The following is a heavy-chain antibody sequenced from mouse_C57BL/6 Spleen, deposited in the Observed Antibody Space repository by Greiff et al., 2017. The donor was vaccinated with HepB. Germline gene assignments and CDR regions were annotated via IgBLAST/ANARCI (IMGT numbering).Heavy chain of an antibody. Sequence: VKLMESGAELVRPGASVKLSCKASGYTFTDYYINWVKQRPGQGLEWIARIYPGSGNTYYNEKFKGKATLTAEKSSSTAYMQLSSLTSEDSAVYFGARWDYSSYGYFDVWGTGTTVTVSS. CDR1: GYTFTDYY. CDR3: ARWDYSSYGYFDV. D-gene: IGHD2-5*01. J-gene: IGHJ1*03. V-gene: IGHV1-76*01. CDR2: IYPGSGNT.